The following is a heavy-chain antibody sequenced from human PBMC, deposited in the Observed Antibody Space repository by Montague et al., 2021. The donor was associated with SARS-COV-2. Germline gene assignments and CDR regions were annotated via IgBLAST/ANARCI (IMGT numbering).Heavy chain of an antibody. V-gene: IGHV3-33*01. CDR2: IWYDGSNK. D-gene: IGHD3-10*01. CDR1: GFTFSSYG. Sequence: SLRLSCAASGFTFSSYGMHWVRQAPGKGLEWVAVIWYDGSNKYYADSVKGRFTISRDNSKNTLYLQMNSLRAEDTAVYYCAREYTMVRGVIIIYYYGMDVWGQRTTVTVSS. J-gene: IGHJ6*02. CDR3: AREYTMVRGVIIIYYYGMDV.